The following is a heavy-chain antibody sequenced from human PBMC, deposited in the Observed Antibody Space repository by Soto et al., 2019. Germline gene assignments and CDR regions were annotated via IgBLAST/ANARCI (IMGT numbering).Heavy chain of an antibody. J-gene: IGHJ4*02. V-gene: IGHV1-18*01. CDR1: GYTFRSYG. CDR3: ARDRGVVTSGSAYYFDY. CDR2: ISGYNGNT. D-gene: IGHD2-2*01. Sequence: QVQLVQSGPEVKKPGASVKVSCKATGYTFRSYGVTWVRHAPGQGLEWMGWISGYNGNTEYAQKLQGRVTMTTDTSTSTVYMELRSLGSADTAVYYCARDRGVVTSGSAYYFDYWGQGTLVTVSS.